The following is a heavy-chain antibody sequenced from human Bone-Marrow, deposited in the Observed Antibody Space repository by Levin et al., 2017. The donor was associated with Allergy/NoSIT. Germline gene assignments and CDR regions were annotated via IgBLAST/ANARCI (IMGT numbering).Heavy chain of an antibody. J-gene: IGHJ4*02. CDR3: ARLITNAYTYGYDDY. D-gene: IGHD5-18*01. CDR1: GYTFTNYW. CDR2: IDPSDSDT. Sequence: GGSLRLSCKGSGYTFTNYWITWVRQMPGKCLEWVGRIDPSDSDTNYSPSFQGHVTISADKSISTAYLQWSRLKASDTAMYYCARLITNAYTYGYDDYWGQGTLVTVSS. V-gene: IGHV5-10-1*01.